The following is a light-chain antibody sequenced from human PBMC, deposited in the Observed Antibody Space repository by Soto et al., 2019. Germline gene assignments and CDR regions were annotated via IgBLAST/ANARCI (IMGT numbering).Light chain of an antibody. CDR3: QAFDTSLSVSL. CDR1: SSNIGAGFD. CDR2: GGN. J-gene: IGLJ3*02. Sequence: QSVLTQPPSVSGAPGQTVTISCTGSSSNIGAGFDVYWYQQIPGTAPKLLIYGGNNRPSGVPDRFSASKSGASGSLDITRLQTEDGGDYHCQAFDTSLSVSLFGGGTKLTVL. V-gene: IGLV1-40*01.